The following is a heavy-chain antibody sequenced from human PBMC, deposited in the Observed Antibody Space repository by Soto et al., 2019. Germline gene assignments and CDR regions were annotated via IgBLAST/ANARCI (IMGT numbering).Heavy chain of an antibody. Sequence: GESLKISCAASGFTFSSYSMNWVRQAPGKGLEWVSSISSSSSYIYYADSVKGRFTISRDNAKNSLYLQMNSLRAEDTAVYYCARAYSSSSGDSRYYFDYWGQGTLVTVSS. J-gene: IGHJ4*02. V-gene: IGHV3-21*01. CDR3: ARAYSSSSGDSRYYFDY. D-gene: IGHD6-6*01. CDR1: GFTFSSYS. CDR2: ISSSSSYI.